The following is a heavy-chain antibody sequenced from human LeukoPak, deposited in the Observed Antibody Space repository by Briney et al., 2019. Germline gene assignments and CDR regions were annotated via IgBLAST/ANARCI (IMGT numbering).Heavy chain of an antibody. CDR3: ARGRAPWDIAAAPFDY. CDR2: ISGSGGST. CDR1: GFTVSSNY. Sequence: PGGSLRLSCAASGFTVSSNYMSWVRQAPGKGLEWVSAISGSGGSTYYADSVKGRFTISRDNSKNTLYLQMNSLRAEDTAVYYCARGRAPWDIAAAPFDYWGQGTLVTVSS. D-gene: IGHD6-13*01. J-gene: IGHJ4*02. V-gene: IGHV3-23*01.